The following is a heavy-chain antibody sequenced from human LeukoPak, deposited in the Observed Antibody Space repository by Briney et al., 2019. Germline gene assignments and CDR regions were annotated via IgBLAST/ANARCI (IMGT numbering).Heavy chain of an antibody. CDR2: ISAYNGNT. V-gene: IGHV1-18*01. J-gene: IGHJ3*02. CDR3: ARVRRSYGAFDI. D-gene: IGHD3-16*01. CDR1: GYTFTSYG. Sequence: ASVKVSCKASGYTFTSYGISWVQQAPGQGLEWMGWISAYNGNTNYAQKLQGRVTMTTDTSTSTAYMELRSLRSDDTAVYYCARVRRSYGAFDIWGQGTMVTVSS.